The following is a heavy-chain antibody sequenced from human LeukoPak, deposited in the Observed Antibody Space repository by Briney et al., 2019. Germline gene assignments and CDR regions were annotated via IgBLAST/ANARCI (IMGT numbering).Heavy chain of an antibody. J-gene: IGHJ4*02. CDR1: GFTFSSYA. CDR3: ARVYPSSELRYFDY. CDR2: ISSNGGST. D-gene: IGHD1-14*01. Sequence: PGGSLRLSCSASGFTFSSYAMHWVRQAPGKGLENVSAISSNGGSTYYADSVKGRFTISRDNSKNTLYLQMSSLRAEDTAVYYCARVYPSSELRYFDYWGQGTLVTVSS. V-gene: IGHV3-64D*06.